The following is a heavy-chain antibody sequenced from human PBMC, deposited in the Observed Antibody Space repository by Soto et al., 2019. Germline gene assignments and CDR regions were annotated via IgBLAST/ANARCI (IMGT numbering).Heavy chain of an antibody. CDR1: GDSVSSNSAA. V-gene: IGHV6-1*01. Sequence: SQTLSLTCAISGDSVSSNSAAWNWIRQSPSRGLEWLGRTYYRSKWYNDYAVSVKSRITINPDTSKNQFSLQLNSVTHEDTGVYYYARYDYTTSSYYYGMDVWGQGTTVTVSS. D-gene: IGHD6-6*01. CDR2: TYYRSKWYN. CDR3: ARYDYTTSSYYYGMDV. J-gene: IGHJ6*02.